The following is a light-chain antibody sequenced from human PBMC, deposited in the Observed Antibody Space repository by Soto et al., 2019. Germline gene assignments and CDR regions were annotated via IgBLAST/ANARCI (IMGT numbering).Light chain of an antibody. CDR2: EVS. V-gene: IGLV2-14*01. Sequence: HSVLTQPASVCGSPGQSLTISCTGTSIDIAPYNYVSWYQQHPGKAPKLIIYEVSYRPSGISNRFSGSKSGNTASLTISGLQAEDEADYYCSSYTSSTNYVFGTGTKVTVL. J-gene: IGLJ1*01. CDR1: SIDIAPYNY. CDR3: SSYTSSTNYV.